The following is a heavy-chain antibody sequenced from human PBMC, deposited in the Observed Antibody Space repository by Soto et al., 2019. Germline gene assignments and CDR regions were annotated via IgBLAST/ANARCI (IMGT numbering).Heavy chain of an antibody. CDR3: AKGGRQWRVTSAFDY. V-gene: IGHV3-30*18. CDR1: GFTFSDYA. CDR2: VSHDGRNT. J-gene: IGHJ4*02. Sequence: VQLVESGGGVVQPGRSLRLSCAASGFTFSDYAMHWVRQAPGKGLEWVAVVSHDGRNTHYADSVKGRFTISRDSSKKTFSLEMNRLRAEDRAVYYCAKGGRQWRVTSAFDYWGQGALVTVSS. D-gene: IGHD6-19*01.